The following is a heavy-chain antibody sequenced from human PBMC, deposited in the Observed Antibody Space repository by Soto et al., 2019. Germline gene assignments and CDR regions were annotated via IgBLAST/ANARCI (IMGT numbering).Heavy chain of an antibody. CDR1: GFTVSSNY. D-gene: IGHD3-3*01. J-gene: IGHJ6*03. CDR3: DRAYSPLWSCDYYWDV. V-gene: IGHV3-53*04. CDR2: IYSGGST. Sequence: PGGSLRLSCAASGFTVSSNYMSWVRQAPGKGLEWVSVIYSGGSTYYADSVKGRFTISRHNSKNTLYLQMNSLRAEDTAVYYCDRAYSPLWSCDYYWDVWGKGTTVTVSS.